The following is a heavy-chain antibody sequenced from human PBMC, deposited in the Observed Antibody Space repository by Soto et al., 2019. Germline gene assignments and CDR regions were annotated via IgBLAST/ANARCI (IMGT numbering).Heavy chain of an antibody. V-gene: IGHV3-30*03. J-gene: IGHJ6*02. CDR2: ISYDGSNK. CDR1: GFTFSSYG. D-gene: IGHD2-2*01. CDR3: ASYCSSTSCYGMDV. Sequence: GGSLRLSCAASGFTFSSYGMHWVRHAPGKGLEWVAVISYDGSNKYYADSVKGRFTISRDNAKNSLYLQMNSLRDEDTAVYYCASYCSSTSCYGMDVWGQGTTVTVS.